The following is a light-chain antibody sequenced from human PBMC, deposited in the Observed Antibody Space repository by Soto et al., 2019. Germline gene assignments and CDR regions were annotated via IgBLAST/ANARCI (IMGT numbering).Light chain of an antibody. Sequence: EILLTQSPSTLSLSPGEGVTLSCRASQSVTVNSLAWYQQKLGQAPRLLIYAASTRDTAVPDRFTGSGSGTDFALTISRLEPEDFAVYYCQQYGDSPLTFGPGTKVDLK. CDR2: AAS. V-gene: IGKV3-20*01. CDR1: QSVTVNS. CDR3: QQYGDSPLT. J-gene: IGKJ3*01.